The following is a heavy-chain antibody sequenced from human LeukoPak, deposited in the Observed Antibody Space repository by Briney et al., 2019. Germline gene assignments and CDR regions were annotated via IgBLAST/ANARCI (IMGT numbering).Heavy chain of an antibody. J-gene: IGHJ4*02. D-gene: IGHD4-23*01. CDR3: AREPGVTQGNL. CDR2: IYSGGST. Sequence: GGSLRLSCAASGFSVSENYMSWVRQAPGKGLEGVSVIYSGGSTYYADSVKGRFTISRDNSKNTLYLQMNSLRAEDTAVYYCAREPGVTQGNLWGQGTLVTVSS. V-gene: IGHV3-66*01. CDR1: GFSVSENY.